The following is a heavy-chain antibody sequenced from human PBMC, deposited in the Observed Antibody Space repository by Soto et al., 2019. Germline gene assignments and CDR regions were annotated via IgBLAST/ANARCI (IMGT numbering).Heavy chain of an antibody. CDR2: INHSGST. CDR3: ARGYCSSTSCHTLRY. CDR1: GGSFSGYY. J-gene: IGHJ4*02. D-gene: IGHD2-2*02. V-gene: IGHV4-34*01. Sequence: SETLSLTCAVYGGSFSGYYWSWIRQPLGKGLEWIGEINHSGSTNYNPSLKSRVTISVDTSKNQFSLKLSSVTAADTAVYYCARGYCSSTSCHTLRYWGQGTLVTVSS.